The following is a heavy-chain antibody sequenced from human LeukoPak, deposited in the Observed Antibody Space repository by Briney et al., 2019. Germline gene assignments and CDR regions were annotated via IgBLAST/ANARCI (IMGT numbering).Heavy chain of an antibody. CDR2: ISSSGRTI. V-gene: IGHV3-11*01. J-gene: IGHJ4*02. Sequence: PGGSLRLSCAASGFTFSGYYMSWIRQAPGKGLEWVSYISSSGRTIYYADSVKGRFTISRDNAKNSLYLQMTSLRAEDTAVYYCARDQDGYNGDWGQGTLVTVSS. D-gene: IGHD5-24*01. CDR1: GFTFSGYY. CDR3: ARDQDGYNGD.